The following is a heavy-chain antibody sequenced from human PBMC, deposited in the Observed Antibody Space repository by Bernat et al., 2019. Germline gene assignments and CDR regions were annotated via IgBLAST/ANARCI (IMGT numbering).Heavy chain of an antibody. D-gene: IGHD4-17*01. Sequence: EVQLVESGGGLVQPGGSLRLSCAASGFTFSSYAMSWVRQAPGKGLEWGSAISGSGGSTYYADSVKGRFTISRDHSKNTLYLQMNSLRAEDTAVYYCAKLRGVTVITGWDCWGQGTLVTVSS. J-gene: IGHJ4*02. CDR2: ISGSGGST. CDR1: GFTFSSYA. CDR3: AKLRGVTVITGWDC. V-gene: IGHV3-23*04.